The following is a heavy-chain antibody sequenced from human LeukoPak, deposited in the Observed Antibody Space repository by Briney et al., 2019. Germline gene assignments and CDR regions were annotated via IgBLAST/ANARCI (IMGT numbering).Heavy chain of an antibody. CDR3: ARAFGEGTNYYYYYMDV. V-gene: IGHV3-33*01. D-gene: IGHD3-10*01. CDR1: GFTFSSYG. CDR2: IWYDGSNK. J-gene: IGHJ6*03. Sequence: PGGSLRLSCAASGFTFSSYGMHWVRQAPGKGLEWVAVIWYDGSNKYYADSVKGRFTISRDNYMNTLYLQMNSLRAEDTAVYYCARAFGEGTNYYYYYMDVWGKGTTVTVAS.